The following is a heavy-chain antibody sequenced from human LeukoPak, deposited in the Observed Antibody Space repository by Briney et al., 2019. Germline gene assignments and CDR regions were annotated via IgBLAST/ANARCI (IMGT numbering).Heavy chain of an antibody. J-gene: IGHJ4*02. CDR1: GFTFSSYS. V-gene: IGHV3-21*01. CDR3: ARGDCSSTSCYYY. CDR2: ISSSSSYI. Sequence: PGGSLRLSCAASGFTFSSYSMNWVRQAPGKGLEWVSSISSSSSYIYYADSVKGRFTISRDNAKNSLYLQMNSLRAEDTAVYYCARGDCSSTSCYYYWDQGTLVTVSS. D-gene: IGHD2-2*01.